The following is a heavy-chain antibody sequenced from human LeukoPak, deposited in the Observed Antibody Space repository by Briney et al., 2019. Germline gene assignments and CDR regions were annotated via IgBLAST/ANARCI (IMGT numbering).Heavy chain of an antibody. CDR3: AKKWVDGSYHFDY. V-gene: IGHV3-23*01. J-gene: IGHJ4*02. Sequence: GGSLRLSCAASGFTFSSYAMSWVRQAPGKGLEWVSAISGSGGSTYYADSVKGRFTISRDNSKNTPYLKMNSLRAEDTAVYYCAKKWVDGSYHFDYWGQGTLVTVSS. CDR1: GFTFSSYA. CDR2: ISGSGGST. D-gene: IGHD1-26*01.